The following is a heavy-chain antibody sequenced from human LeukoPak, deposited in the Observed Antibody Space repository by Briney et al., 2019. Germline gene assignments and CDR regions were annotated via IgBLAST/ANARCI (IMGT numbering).Heavy chain of an antibody. V-gene: IGHV3-23*01. CDR2: ISGSGGST. CDR1: GFTFSSYA. D-gene: IGHD3-10*01. CDR3: ANGGYYYGSGSYPFFDY. J-gene: IGHJ4*02. Sequence: GGSLRLSFAASGFTFSSYAMSWVRQAPGKGLEWVSAISGSGGSTYYADSVKGRFTISRDNSKNTLYLQMNSLRAEDTAVYYCANGGYYYGSGSYPFFDYWGQGTLVTVSS.